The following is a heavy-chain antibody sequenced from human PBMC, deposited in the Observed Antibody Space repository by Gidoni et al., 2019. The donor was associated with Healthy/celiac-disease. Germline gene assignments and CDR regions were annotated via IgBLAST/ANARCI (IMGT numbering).Heavy chain of an antibody. CDR3: ARVRARAPIVATHWFDP. D-gene: IGHD3-22*01. Sequence: QVQLQQWGAGLLKPSETLSLTCAVYGGSFSGYYWGWIRQPPGKGLEWIGEINHSGSTNYNPSLKSRVTISVDTSKNQFSLKLSSVTAADTAVYYCARVRARAPIVATHWFDPWGQGTLVTVSS. V-gene: IGHV4-34*01. CDR1: GGSFSGYY. J-gene: IGHJ5*02. CDR2: INHSGST.